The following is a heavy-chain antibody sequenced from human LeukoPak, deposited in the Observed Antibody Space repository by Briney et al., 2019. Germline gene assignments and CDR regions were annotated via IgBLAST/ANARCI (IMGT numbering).Heavy chain of an antibody. CDR1: GGSISSYY. CDR2: IYYSGST. V-gene: IGHV4-59*08. D-gene: IGHD3-10*01. J-gene: IGHJ6*02. Sequence: SETLSLTCTVSGGSISSYYWSWIRQPPGKGLEWIGYIYYSGSTNYNPSLKSRVTISVDTSKNQFSLKLSSVTAADTAVYYCASWLSYYYGMDVWGQGTTVTVSS. CDR3: ASWLSYYYGMDV.